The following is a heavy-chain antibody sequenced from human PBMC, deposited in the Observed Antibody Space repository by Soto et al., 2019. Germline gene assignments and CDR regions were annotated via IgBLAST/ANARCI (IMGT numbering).Heavy chain of an antibody. V-gene: IGHV3-23*01. D-gene: IGHD1-7*01. CDR2: ISGSGGST. Sequence: GGSLRLSCAASGFTFSSYAMSWVRQAPGKGLEWVSAISGSGGSTYYADSVKGRFTISRDNSKNTLYLQMNSLRAEDTAVYYCAKDQVLELPPSLYYYYGMDVWGQGTTVTVSS. CDR1: GFTFSSYA. CDR3: AKDQVLELPPSLYYYYGMDV. J-gene: IGHJ6*02.